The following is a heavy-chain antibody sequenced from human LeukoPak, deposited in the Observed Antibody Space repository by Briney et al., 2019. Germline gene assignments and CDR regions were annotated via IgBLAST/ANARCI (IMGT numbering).Heavy chain of an antibody. V-gene: IGHV3-53*01. CDR3: AIVIAVAGPATFY. Sequence: PGGSLRLSCAASGFTVSNNFMNWVRQAPGKGLEWVSLINSGGSSRYADSVKGRFTISRDNSKNTLYLQMNSLRAEDTALYYCAIVIAVAGPATFYWGQGTLATVSS. CDR2: INSGGSS. CDR1: GFTVSNNF. J-gene: IGHJ4*02. D-gene: IGHD6-19*01.